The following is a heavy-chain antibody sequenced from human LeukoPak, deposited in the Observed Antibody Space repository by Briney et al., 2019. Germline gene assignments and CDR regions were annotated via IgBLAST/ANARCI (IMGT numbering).Heavy chain of an antibody. V-gene: IGHV4-61*10. CDR1: GGSISSGSYY. CDR3: TRGGYRSSWYEAGGAFDI. CDR2: IYYTGNT. D-gene: IGHD6-13*01. J-gene: IGHJ3*02. Sequence: SQTLSLTCTVSGGSISSGSYYWSWIRQPAGKGLEWIGYIYYTGNTNHNPSLKSRVTISVDTSKNQFSLKLSSVTAADTAVYYCTRGGYRSSWYEAGGAFDIWGQGTMVTVSS.